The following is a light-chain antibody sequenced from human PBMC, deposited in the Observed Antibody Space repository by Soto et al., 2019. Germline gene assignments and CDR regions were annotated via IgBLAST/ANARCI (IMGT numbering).Light chain of an antibody. V-gene: IGKV3-20*01. CDR3: QQYGSSST. Sequence: EMVLTQSPGTLSLSPGERATLSCRASQSVRGSYLAWYQQKPGQAPRLLIFGAASRATGIPDRFSGRGSGTDFTLTISRLEPEDFAVYYCQQYGSSSTFGQGTKV. CDR2: GAA. CDR1: QSVRGSY. J-gene: IGKJ1*01.